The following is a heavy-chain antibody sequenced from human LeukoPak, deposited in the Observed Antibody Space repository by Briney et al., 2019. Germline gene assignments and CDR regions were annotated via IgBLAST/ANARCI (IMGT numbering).Heavy chain of an antibody. CDR3: ARVEAVLLWFGELSDDYNWFDP. J-gene: IGHJ5*02. CDR1: GGSISTTRHY. V-gene: IGHV4-39*01. Sequence: SETLSLTCAVSGGSISTTRHYWGWIRQPPGKGLEWIGSIYYSGSTYYNPSLKSRVTISVDTSKNQFSLKLSSVTAADTAVYYCARVEAVLLWFGELSDDYNWFDPWGQGTLVTVSS. CDR2: IYYSGST. D-gene: IGHD3-10*01.